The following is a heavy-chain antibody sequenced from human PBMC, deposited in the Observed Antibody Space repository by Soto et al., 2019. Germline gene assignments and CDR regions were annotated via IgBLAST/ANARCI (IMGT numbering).Heavy chain of an antibody. CDR3: AKDPPTTGTTFDY. Sequence: VGSLRLSCAASGFTFSSYAMSWVRQAPVKVLEWVSAISGSGGSTYYADSLKGRFTISRDNSKNMLFLQINGLRAEDTAVYYCAKDPPTTGTTFDYWGRGTLVTVSS. CDR1: GFTFSSYA. V-gene: IGHV3-23*01. J-gene: IGHJ4*02. D-gene: IGHD1-1*01. CDR2: ISGSGGST.